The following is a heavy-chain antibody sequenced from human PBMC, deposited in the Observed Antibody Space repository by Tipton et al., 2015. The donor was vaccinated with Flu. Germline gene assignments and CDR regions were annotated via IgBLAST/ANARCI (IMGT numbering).Heavy chain of an antibody. CDR1: GYSISSGYY. J-gene: IGHJ4*02. V-gene: IGHV4-38-2*01. CDR2: VYHTGTT. CDR3: AGRGYSGYESVF. Sequence: TLSLTCAVSGYSISSGYYWGWIRQPPGQGLEWIGRVYHTGTTYYNPSLKSRVTISVDTSTNQFSLRLTSVTAADTAVYYCAGRGYSGYESVFWGQGILVTVSS. D-gene: IGHD5-12*01.